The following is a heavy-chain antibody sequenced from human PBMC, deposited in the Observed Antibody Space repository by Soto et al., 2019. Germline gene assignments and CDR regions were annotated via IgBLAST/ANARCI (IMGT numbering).Heavy chain of an antibody. CDR2: ISYDGSNK. CDR1: GFTFSSYG. V-gene: IGHV3-30*18. Sequence: QVQLVESGGGVVQPGRSLRLSCAASGFTFSSYGMHWVRQAPGKGLEWVAVISYDGSNKYYADSVKGRFTISRDNSKNTLYLQMNSLRAEDTAVYYCAKDFGEGYTNYGMDVWGQGTTVTVSS. J-gene: IGHJ6*02. CDR3: AKDFGEGYTNYGMDV. D-gene: IGHD3-16*01.